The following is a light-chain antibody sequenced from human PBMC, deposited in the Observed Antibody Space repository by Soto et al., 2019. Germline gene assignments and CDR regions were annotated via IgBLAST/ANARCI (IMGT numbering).Light chain of an antibody. Sequence: QPVLTQSPSASASLGASVKLTCTLSSGHSYYAIAWHQQQPEKGPRYLMKLNSDGSHSTGDGIPDRFSGSSTGAERYLTISSLQYDDEAVYYCQTWGIPLLLFGGGTNLTVL. CDR2: LNSDGSH. J-gene: IGLJ3*02. V-gene: IGLV4-69*01. CDR3: QTWGIPLLL. CDR1: SGHSYYA.